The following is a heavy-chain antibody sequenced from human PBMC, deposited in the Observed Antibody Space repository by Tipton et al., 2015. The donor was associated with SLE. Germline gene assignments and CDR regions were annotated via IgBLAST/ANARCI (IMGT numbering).Heavy chain of an antibody. CDR3: TSHYCSSTTCHRGYSY. Sequence: SLRLSCAASGFTFSGSAMHWVRQASGKGLEWIGRIRSNAHSYATAYAASVKGRFTISRDDSKNTAYLQMNSPKTEDTAVYYCTSHYCSSTTCHRGYSYWGQGTLVTVSS. CDR2: IRSNAHSYAT. J-gene: IGHJ4*02. D-gene: IGHD2-2*02. CDR1: GFTFSGSA. V-gene: IGHV3-73*01.